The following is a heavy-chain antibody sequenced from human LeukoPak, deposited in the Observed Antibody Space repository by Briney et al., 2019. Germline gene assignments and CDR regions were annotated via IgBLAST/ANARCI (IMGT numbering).Heavy chain of an antibody. CDR3: AREDCSGGSCYSD. CDR2: IYYSGST. Sequence: SETLSLTCTVSGGSISSSSYYWGWIRQPPGKGLEWIGSIYYSGSTYYNPSLKSRVTISVDTSKNQFSLKLSSVTAADTAVYYCAREDCSGGSCYSDWGQGTLVTVSS. CDR1: GGSISSSSYY. D-gene: IGHD2-15*01. V-gene: IGHV4-39*07. J-gene: IGHJ4*02.